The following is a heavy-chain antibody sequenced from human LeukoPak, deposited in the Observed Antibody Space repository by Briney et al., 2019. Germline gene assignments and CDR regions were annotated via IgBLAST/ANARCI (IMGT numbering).Heavy chain of an antibody. CDR2: INHSGST. V-gene: IGHV4-34*01. D-gene: IGHD3-10*01. CDR3: ARGLRITMVRGDYGKY. J-gene: IGHJ4*02. Sequence: SKTLSLTCAVYGGSFSGYYWSWIRQPPGKGLEWIGEINHSGSTNYNPSLKSRVTISVDTSKNQFSLKLSSVTAADTAVYYCARGLRITMVRGDYGKYWGQGTLVTVSS. CDR1: GGSFSGYY.